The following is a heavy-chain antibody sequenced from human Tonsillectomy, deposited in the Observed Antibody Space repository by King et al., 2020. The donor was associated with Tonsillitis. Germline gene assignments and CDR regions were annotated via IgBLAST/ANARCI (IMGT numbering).Heavy chain of an antibody. CDR3: ARVDCAFTGCFPPPGLDY. V-gene: IGHV3-21*01. CDR2: ISSSSSYI. CDR1: GFTFSSYT. J-gene: IGHJ4*02. Sequence: VQLVASGGGLVKPGGSLRLSCAASGFTFSSYTMHWVRQAPGKGLEWVSSISSSSSYIYYADSIKGRFTISRDNAQNSLYLQLNSLRADDTAVYYCARVDCAFTGCFPPPGLDYWGQGTPVTVSS. D-gene: IGHD2-21*01.